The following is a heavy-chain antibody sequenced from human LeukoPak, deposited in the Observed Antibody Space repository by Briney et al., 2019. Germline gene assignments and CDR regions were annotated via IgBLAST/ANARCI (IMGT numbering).Heavy chain of an antibody. J-gene: IGHJ4*02. CDR3: AKGIAVAGPLRSYYFDY. CDR2: IYYSGST. CDR1: GGSISSGGYY. Sequence: SETLSLTCTVSGGSISSGGYYWSWIRQHPGKGLEWIGYIYYSGSTYYNPSLKSRVTISVDTSKNQFSLKLSSVTAADTAVYYCAKGIAVAGPLRSYYFDYWDQGTPVTVSS. V-gene: IGHV4-31*03. D-gene: IGHD6-19*01.